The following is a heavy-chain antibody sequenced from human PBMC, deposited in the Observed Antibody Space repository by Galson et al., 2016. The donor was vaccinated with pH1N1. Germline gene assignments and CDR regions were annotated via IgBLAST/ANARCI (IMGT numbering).Heavy chain of an antibody. CDR1: DYSISSYYF. D-gene: IGHD3-3*02. Sequence: SETLSLTCAVSDYSISSYYFWGWIRQPPGKGLEWIGSIYHGGRTYYNPSLKSRDTISVDTSKNQFSLHLRSVTAADMAMYYCVRIRFNSIDSWGQGTLVTVSS. CDR2: IYHGGRT. V-gene: IGHV4-38-2*01. CDR3: VRIRFNSIDS. J-gene: IGHJ4*02.